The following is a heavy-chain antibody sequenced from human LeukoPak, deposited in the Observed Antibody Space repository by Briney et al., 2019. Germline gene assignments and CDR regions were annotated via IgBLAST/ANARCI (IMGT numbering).Heavy chain of an antibody. Sequence: PGGSLRLSCAASGFIFSTYAMSWVRQAPGKGLEWVAVISYDGSNKYYADSVKGRFTISRDNSKNTLYLQMNSLRAEDTAVYYCAKDLYDYVWGSYRNYYYMDVWGKGTTVTVSS. D-gene: IGHD3-16*02. CDR2: ISYDGSNK. J-gene: IGHJ6*03. CDR3: AKDLYDYVWGSYRNYYYMDV. CDR1: GFIFSTYA. V-gene: IGHV3-30*18.